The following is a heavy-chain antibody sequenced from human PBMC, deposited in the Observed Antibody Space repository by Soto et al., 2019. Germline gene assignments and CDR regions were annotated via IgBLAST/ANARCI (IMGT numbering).Heavy chain of an antibody. CDR1: GGSFSGYY. J-gene: IGHJ4*02. Sequence: SETLSLTCAVYGGSFSGYYWSWIRQPPGKGLEWIGEINHSGSTNYNPSLKSRVTISVDTSKNQFSLKLSSMTAADTAVYYCARVLYSSSSSRFDYWGQGTLVTVSS. D-gene: IGHD6-6*01. CDR3: ARVLYSSSSSRFDY. V-gene: IGHV4-34*01. CDR2: INHSGST.